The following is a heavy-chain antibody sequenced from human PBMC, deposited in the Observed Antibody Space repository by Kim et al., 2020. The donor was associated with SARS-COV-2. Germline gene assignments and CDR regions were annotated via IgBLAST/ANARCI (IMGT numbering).Heavy chain of an antibody. J-gene: IGHJ4*02. CDR3: AKGMYSSSWSYYFDY. Sequence: GGSLRLSCAASGFTFSTYAMSWVRQAPGKGLEWVSAISGSGGNTYYADSVKGRFTISRDNSKNTLYLQMISLRGEDTAVYYCAKGMYSSSWSYYFDYWGQGNLVTVSS. CDR1: GFTFSTYA. CDR2: ISGSGGNT. D-gene: IGHD6-13*01. V-gene: IGHV3-23*01.